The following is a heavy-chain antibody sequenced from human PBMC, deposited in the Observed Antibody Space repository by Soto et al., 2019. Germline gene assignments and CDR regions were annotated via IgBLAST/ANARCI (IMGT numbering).Heavy chain of an antibody. Sequence: ASVKVSCKASGYIFTDYYMHWVRQAPGQELGWMGRINPNSGGTNYAQKFQGRVTMTRDTSTSTVYMELSSLRSEDTAVYYCARDLLVYYDSSGYYCYYGMDVWGQGTTVTVSS. V-gene: IGHV1-2*06. J-gene: IGHJ6*02. D-gene: IGHD3-22*01. CDR2: INPNSGGT. CDR1: GYIFTDYY. CDR3: ARDLLVYYDSSGYYCYYGMDV.